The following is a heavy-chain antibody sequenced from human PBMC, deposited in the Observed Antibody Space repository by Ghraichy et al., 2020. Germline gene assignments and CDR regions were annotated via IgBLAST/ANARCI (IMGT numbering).Heavy chain of an antibody. J-gene: IGHJ4*02. V-gene: IGHV3-21*01. CDR1: GFTFGSYT. CDR3: ARDRYGSPYTFDR. D-gene: IGHD1-26*01. CDR2: IHTGTRYI. Sequence: GGSLRLSCVASGFTFGSYTMSWVRQAPGKGLEWVSSIHTGTRYIYYADSVKGRFTISRDNAKSSLYLRMTTLGAQDTAVYYCARDRYGSPYTFDRWGQGTLVTVSS.